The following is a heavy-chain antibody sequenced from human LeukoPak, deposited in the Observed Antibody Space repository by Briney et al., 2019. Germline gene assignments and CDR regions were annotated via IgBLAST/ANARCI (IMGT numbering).Heavy chain of an antibody. V-gene: IGHV1-24*01. D-gene: IGHD6-13*01. J-gene: IGHJ4*02. Sequence: ASVKVSCKVSGYTLTELSMHWVRQAPGKGLEWMGGFDPEDGETIYAQKFQGRVTMTEDTSTDTAYMELSSLRSEDTAVYYCATDSFVAAAGTLEALRVRPFDYWGQGTLVTVSS. CDR3: ATDSFVAAAGTLEALRVRPFDY. CDR2: FDPEDGET. CDR1: GYTLTELS.